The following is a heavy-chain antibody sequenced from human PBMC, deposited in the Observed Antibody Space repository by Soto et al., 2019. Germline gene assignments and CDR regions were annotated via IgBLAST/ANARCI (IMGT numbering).Heavy chain of an antibody. J-gene: IGHJ5*02. V-gene: IGHV4-39*01. CDR1: GGSISSSRYY. Sequence: QLQLQESGPGLVKPSETLSLTCIVSGGSISSSRYYWGWIRQPPGKGLEWIGSIYYSGSTYYNPSLKSRVTISVDTSKNQFSLKLSAVTAADTAVFYCARHSARNWFDPWGQGTLVTVSS. CDR2: IYYSGST. CDR3: ARHSARNWFDP. D-gene: IGHD6-6*01.